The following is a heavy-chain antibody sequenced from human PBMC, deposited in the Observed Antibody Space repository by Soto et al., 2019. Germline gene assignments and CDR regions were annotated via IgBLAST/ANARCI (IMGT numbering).Heavy chain of an antibody. J-gene: IGHJ6*01. Sequence: GGSLRLSCAASGFSFSSYGMHWFRQAPGKGLEWVAVIWYDGSNKYYADSVKGRFTISRDNSKNTLYLQMNSLRAEDTAVYYCARDGDTGGMDVWGQGTTVTVSS. CDR2: IWYDGSNK. CDR1: GFSFSSYG. V-gene: IGHV3-33*01. CDR3: ARDGDTGGMDV. D-gene: IGHD5-18*01.